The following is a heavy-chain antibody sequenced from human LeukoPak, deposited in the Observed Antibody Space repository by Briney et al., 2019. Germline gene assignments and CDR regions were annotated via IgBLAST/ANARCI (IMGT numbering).Heavy chain of an antibody. J-gene: IGHJ5*02. CDR1: GGSISSGDYY. Sequence: SQTLSLPCTVSGGSISSGDYYWSWIRQPPGKGLEWIAYMYYSGSTYYNPSLKSRVTMSADTSKNQLSLKLSSVTAVDTAVYYCARPYYYDSRIDPWGQGILVTVSS. D-gene: IGHD3-22*01. V-gene: IGHV4-30-4*01. CDR3: ARPYYYDSRIDP. CDR2: MYYSGST.